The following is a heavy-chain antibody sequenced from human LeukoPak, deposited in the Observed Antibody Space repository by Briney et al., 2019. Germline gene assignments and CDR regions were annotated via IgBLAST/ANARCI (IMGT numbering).Heavy chain of an antibody. V-gene: IGHV1-24*01. CDR2: FDPEDGET. Sequence: ASVKVSCKVSGYTLTELSMHWVRQAPGKGLEWMGGFDPEDGETIYAQKFQGRVTMTEDTSTDTAYMELSSLRSEDTAVYYCATDLGYDSSGYYYSGVYWGQGTLVTVSS. CDR1: GYTLTELS. J-gene: IGHJ4*02. CDR3: ATDLGYDSSGYYYSGVY. D-gene: IGHD3-22*01.